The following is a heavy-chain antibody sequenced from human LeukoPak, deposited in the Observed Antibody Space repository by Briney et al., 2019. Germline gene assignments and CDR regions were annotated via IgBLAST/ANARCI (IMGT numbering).Heavy chain of an antibody. D-gene: IGHD6-13*01. Sequence: ASVKVSCKVSGYTLTELSMHWVRQAPGKGLEWMGGFDPEDGETIYAQKFQGRVTMTEDTSTDTAYMEVSSLTSDGTAVYYCATAPRAAAGSVYWGQGTLVTVSS. V-gene: IGHV1-24*01. J-gene: IGHJ4*02. CDR3: ATAPRAAAGSVY. CDR2: FDPEDGET. CDR1: GYTLTELS.